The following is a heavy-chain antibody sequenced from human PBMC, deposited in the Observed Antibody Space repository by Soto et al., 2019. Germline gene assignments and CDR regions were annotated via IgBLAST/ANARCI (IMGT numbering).Heavy chain of an antibody. V-gene: IGHV4-39*01. CDR2: IYYIGNT. D-gene: IGHD6-13*01. CDR3: ARHSIAAAGSYNWFDP. Sequence: SETLSLTCTVSGGSISTRSSYWGWIRQPPGKGLEWIGNIYYIGNTYYNPSLKSRVAISIDTSKTQFSLKLNSVTTADTAVYYCARHSIAAAGSYNWFDPWGQGTLVTVSS. CDR1: GGSISTRSSY. J-gene: IGHJ5*02.